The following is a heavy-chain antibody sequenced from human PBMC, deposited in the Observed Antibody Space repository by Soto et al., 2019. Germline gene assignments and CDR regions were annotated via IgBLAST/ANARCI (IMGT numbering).Heavy chain of an antibody. Sequence: SETLSLTCTVSGGSISSGGYYWSWIRQHPGKGLEWIGYIYYSGSTYYNPSLKSRVTISVDTSKNQFSLKLSSVTAADTAVYYCARATPLQVRGHGSTYYYYYGMDVWGQGTTVTVSS. CDR1: GGSISSGGYY. D-gene: IGHD3-10*01. J-gene: IGHJ6*02. V-gene: IGHV4-31*03. CDR3: ARATPLQVRGHGSTYYYYYGMDV. CDR2: IYYSGST.